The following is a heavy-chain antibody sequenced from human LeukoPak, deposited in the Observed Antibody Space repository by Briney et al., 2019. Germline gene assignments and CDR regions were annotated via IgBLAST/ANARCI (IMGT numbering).Heavy chain of an antibody. CDR2: SRNKANSYTT. Sequence: QPGGSLRLSCAASGFTFSDHYMDWVRQAPGKGLEWVGRSRNKANSYTTQYAASVKGRFTISRDNAKNSLYLQMNSLRAEDTAVYYCARRRRRGPSMDVWGKGTTVTVSS. J-gene: IGHJ6*03. V-gene: IGHV3-72*01. CDR3: ARRRRRGPSMDV. CDR1: GFTFSDHY.